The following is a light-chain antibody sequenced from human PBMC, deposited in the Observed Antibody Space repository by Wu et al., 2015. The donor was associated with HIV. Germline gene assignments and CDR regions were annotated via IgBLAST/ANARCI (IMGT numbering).Light chain of an antibody. V-gene: IGKV1-5*03. CDR1: QSISTW. Sequence: DIQMTQSPLTLSASVGDRVTITCRASQSISTWLAWYQQKPGKAPKLLIYKASTLESGVPSRFSGGGSGTDFTLTISSLQPEDFATYYCQQFNTYPRTFGQGTTVDIK. CDR2: KAS. CDR3: QQFNTYPRT. J-gene: IGKJ1*01.